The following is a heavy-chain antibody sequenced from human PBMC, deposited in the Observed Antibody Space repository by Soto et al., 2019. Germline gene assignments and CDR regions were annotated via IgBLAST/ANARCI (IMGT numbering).Heavy chain of an antibody. CDR3: ARDQVQLWLLDY. D-gene: IGHD5-18*01. V-gene: IGHV1-18*01. CDR1: GYTFTSYG. CDR2: ISACGGST. Sequence: ASVKVSCKASGYTFTSYGISWVRQAPGQGLEWMGRISACGGSTSYAQKLQGRVTMTRDTSTSTAYMELSSLRSEDTAVYYCARDQVQLWLLDYWGQGTLVTVSS. J-gene: IGHJ4*02.